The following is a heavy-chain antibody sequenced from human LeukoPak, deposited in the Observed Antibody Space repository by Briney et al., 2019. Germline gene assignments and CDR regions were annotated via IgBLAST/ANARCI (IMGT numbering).Heavy chain of an antibody. J-gene: IGHJ4*02. CDR2: IRYDGSNK. CDR1: GFTFSSYG. V-gene: IGHV3-30*02. D-gene: IGHD2-15*01. CDR3: AKYSVGYCSGGTCDYLDY. Sequence: PGGSLRLSCAASGFTFSSYGMHWVRQAPGKGLEWVAFIRYDGSNKYYADSVKGRFTISRDNSKNTLYLQMNSLRPEDTAVYYCAKYSVGYCSGGTCDYLDYWGQGSLVTVSS.